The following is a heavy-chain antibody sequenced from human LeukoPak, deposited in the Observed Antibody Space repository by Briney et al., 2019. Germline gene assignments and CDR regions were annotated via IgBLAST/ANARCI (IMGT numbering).Heavy chain of an antibody. CDR3: VKTRQRGYSCSPGDY. J-gene: IGHJ4*02. Sequence: GGSLRLSCSASGFTFSSYAMHWVRQAPGKGLEYVSAISSNGGSTYYADSVKGRFTIYRDNSKNTLYLQMSSLRAEDTAVYYCVKTRQRGYSCSPGDYWGQGTLVTVSS. CDR2: ISSNGGST. V-gene: IGHV3-64D*09. CDR1: GFTFSSYA. D-gene: IGHD6-6*01.